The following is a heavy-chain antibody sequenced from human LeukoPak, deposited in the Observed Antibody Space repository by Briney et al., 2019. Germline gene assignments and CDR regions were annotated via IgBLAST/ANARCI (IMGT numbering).Heavy chain of an antibody. V-gene: IGHV4-39*07. Sequence: SETLSLTCTVSGGSISSYYWGWIRQPPGKGLEWIGSIYYSGSTYYNPSLKSRVTISVDTSKNQFSLKLSSVTAADTAVYYCARGSPTYYDFWSGYSGGDAFDIWGQGTMVTVSS. J-gene: IGHJ3*02. CDR3: ARGSPTYYDFWSGYSGGDAFDI. CDR2: IYYSGST. D-gene: IGHD3-3*01. CDR1: GGSISSYY.